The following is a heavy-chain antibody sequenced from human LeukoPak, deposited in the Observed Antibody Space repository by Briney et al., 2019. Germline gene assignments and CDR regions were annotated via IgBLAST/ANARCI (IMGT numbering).Heavy chain of an antibody. D-gene: IGHD6-19*01. Sequence: GESLRLSCAASGFTFTTYWMSWVRQAPGKGLEWVANIKQDGAERYYVDSVKGRFTISRDNAKNSLYLQMNSLRAEDTAVYYCASGYSSGWYLDYWGQGTLVTVSS. V-gene: IGHV3-7*01. CDR2: IKQDGAER. J-gene: IGHJ4*02. CDR1: GFTFTTYW. CDR3: ASGYSSGWYLDY.